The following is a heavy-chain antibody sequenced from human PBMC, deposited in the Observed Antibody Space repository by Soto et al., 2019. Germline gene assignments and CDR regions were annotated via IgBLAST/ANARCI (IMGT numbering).Heavy chain of an antibody. J-gene: IGHJ3*02. D-gene: IGHD3-22*01. CDR3: ARGDYYDISGPFSDAFDI. CDR1: GGSISSSSYY. V-gene: IGHV4-39*01. Sequence: PSETLSLTCTVSGGSISSSSYYWGWIRQPPGKGLEWIGSIYYSGSTYYNPSLKSRVTISVDTSKNQFSLKLGSVTAADTAMYYCARGDYYDISGPFSDAFDIWGQGTMVTVSS. CDR2: IYYSGST.